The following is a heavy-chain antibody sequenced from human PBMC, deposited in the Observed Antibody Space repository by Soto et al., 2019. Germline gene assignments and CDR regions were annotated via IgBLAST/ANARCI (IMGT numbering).Heavy chain of an antibody. J-gene: IGHJ4*02. CDR2: ISAYNGNT. D-gene: IGHD2-2*01. V-gene: IGHV1-18*01. Sequence: QVQLVQSGAEVKKPGASVKVSCKASGYTFTSYGISWVRQAPGQGLEWMGWISAYNGNTNYAQKLQGRVTMTTDTSTSTAYMELRSLRSDDTAVYYCAKSKGYCSSTSCYAEAFDYWGQGTLVTVSS. CDR3: AKSKGYCSSTSCYAEAFDY. CDR1: GYTFTSYG.